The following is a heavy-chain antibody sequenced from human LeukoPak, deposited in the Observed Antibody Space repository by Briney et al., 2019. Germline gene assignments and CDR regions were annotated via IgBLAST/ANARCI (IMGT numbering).Heavy chain of an antibody. V-gene: IGHV3-48*04. D-gene: IGHD3-22*01. CDR2: ISSSSSTI. Sequence: GGSLRLSCAASGFTFSSYSMNWVRQAPGKGLEWVSYISSSSSTIYYADSVKGRFTISRDNAKNSLYLQMNSLRAEDTAVYCCARDLTYYYDSSGYYYDALDIWGQGTMVTVSS. J-gene: IGHJ3*02. CDR1: GFTFSSYS. CDR3: ARDLTYYYDSSGYYYDALDI.